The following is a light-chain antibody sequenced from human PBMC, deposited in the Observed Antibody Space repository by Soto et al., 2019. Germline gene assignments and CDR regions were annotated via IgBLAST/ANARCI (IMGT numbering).Light chain of an antibody. J-gene: IGKJ1*01. V-gene: IGKV4-1*01. Sequence: DIVMTQSPDSLAVSLGGRATINGESSQSILYSSNNQNCLAWYQQKRGQPPKLLIYWASTRESGVPDRFSGSGSVTDFTLTISSPQAEDVAVYYCQQYCATPWTFGQGTKVEIK. CDR3: QQYCATPWT. CDR1: QSILYSSNNQNC. CDR2: WAS.